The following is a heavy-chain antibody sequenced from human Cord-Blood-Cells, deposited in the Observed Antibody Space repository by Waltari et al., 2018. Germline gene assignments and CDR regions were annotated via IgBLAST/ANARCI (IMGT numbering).Heavy chain of an antibody. Sequence: ELQLVQSGAAVTKPGESLKISGKGSGYSFTTNWLGWVRQMPGKGLEWLGIIYPDDSDTRYSTSFQGQVTISADKSISTAYLQWSSLKASDTAMYYCARREMYAFDIWGQGTMVTVSS. J-gene: IGHJ3*02. CDR2: IYPDDSDT. CDR3: ARREMYAFDI. CDR1: GYSFTTNW. V-gene: IGHV5-51*01.